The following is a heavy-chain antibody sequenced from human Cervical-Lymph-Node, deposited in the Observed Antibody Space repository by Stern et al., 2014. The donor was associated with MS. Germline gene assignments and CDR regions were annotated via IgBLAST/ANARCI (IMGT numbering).Heavy chain of an antibody. D-gene: IGHD3-10*01. V-gene: IGHV1-69*06. CDR1: GG. Sequence: VQLLESGADVKKPGSSVRVSCKASGGISWLRQAPGQGLEWMGGIIPFVGTANFAQKFPGRLAIISDTATQPNYMRLRSLRSEDTAVYYCAGGAGDNWFDPWGQGTLVSVSS. CDR3: AGGAGDNWFDP. J-gene: IGHJ5*02. CDR2: IIPFVGTA.